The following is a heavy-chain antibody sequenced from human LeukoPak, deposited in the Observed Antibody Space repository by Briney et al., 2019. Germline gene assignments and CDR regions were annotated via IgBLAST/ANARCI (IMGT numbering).Heavy chain of an antibody. CDR1: GGSISSTNYY. V-gene: IGHV4-39*01. Sequence: PSETLSLTCSVSGGSISSTNYYWGWIRQPPGKGLEWIGSIYYSGSTSYNPSLESRVTISVDTSKNQFSLKLNSVTAADTAVYYCARRGGRHYGDYYYYMDVWGKGTTVTVSS. J-gene: IGHJ6*03. CDR3: ARRGGRHYGDYYYYMDV. CDR2: IYYSGST. D-gene: IGHD4-17*01.